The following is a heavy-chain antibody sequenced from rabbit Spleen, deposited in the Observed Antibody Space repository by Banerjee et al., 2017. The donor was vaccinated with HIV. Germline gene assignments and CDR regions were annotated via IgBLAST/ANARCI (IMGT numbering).Heavy chain of an antibody. Sequence: QSLEESGGDLVKPGASLTLTCTASGVSFSFNSYMYWVCQGPGKGLEWIACIDSGSSGFTYFASWAKGRFTISKASSTTVTLQMTSVTAADTATYFCARDSGSSFSSYGMDLWGPGTLVTVS. J-gene: IGHJ6*01. CDR2: IDSGSSGFT. D-gene: IGHD8-1*01. CDR3: ARDSGSSFSSYGMDL. V-gene: IGHV1S40*01. CDR1: GVSFSFNSY.